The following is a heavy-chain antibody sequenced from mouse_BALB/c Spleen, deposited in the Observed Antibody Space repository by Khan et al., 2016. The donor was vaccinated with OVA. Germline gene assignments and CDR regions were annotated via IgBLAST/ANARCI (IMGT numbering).Heavy chain of an antibody. CDR1: GYTFTSYW. CDR3: AIDRIDY. CDR2: INPTSGYT. Sequence: QVQLQQSGAELAKPGASVKMSCTASGYTFTSYWMHWIKQRPGQGLEWIGYINPTSGYTDYNQKFKDKATLTADKSSSPAYMQLSSLTSYDSAVYYCAIDRIDYWGQGTALTVSS. J-gene: IGHJ2*01. V-gene: IGHV1-7*01. D-gene: IGHD2-12*01.